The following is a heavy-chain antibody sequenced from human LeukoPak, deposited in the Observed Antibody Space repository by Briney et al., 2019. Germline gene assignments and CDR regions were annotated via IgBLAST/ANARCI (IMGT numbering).Heavy chain of an antibody. Sequence: GGSLRLSCAASGFTVSSNYMSWVRQAPGKGLEWVSVIYSGGSTYYADSVKSRFTISRDNSKNTLYLQMNSLRAEDTAVYYCARQGSSSSSLDYWGQGTLVTVSS. CDR2: IYSGGST. V-gene: IGHV3-53*01. CDR1: GFTVSSNY. D-gene: IGHD6-6*01. CDR3: ARQGSSSSSLDY. J-gene: IGHJ4*02.